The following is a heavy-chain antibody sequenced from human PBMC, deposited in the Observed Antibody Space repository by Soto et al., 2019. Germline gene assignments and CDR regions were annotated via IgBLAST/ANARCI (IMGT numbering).Heavy chain of an antibody. CDR3: MTTTRDRPFDY. J-gene: IGHJ4*02. CDR1: GFSFSSYW. CDR2: IRQDGSEK. Sequence: EVQLVESGGDLVQPGGSLRLSCEASGFSFSSYWMTWFRQAPGKRLEYVAIIRQDGSEKKYLDSVMGRFTISRDNATTSSYLQMNRLRDEDTAVYYCMTTTRDRPFDYWGQGPLVTVSA. D-gene: IGHD1-1*01. V-gene: IGHV3-7*03.